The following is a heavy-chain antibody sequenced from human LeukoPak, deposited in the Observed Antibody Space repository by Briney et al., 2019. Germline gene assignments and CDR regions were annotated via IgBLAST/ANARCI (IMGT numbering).Heavy chain of an antibody. CDR3: AKVDEGATPFDY. V-gene: IGHV3-23*01. CDR2: VSGSGVST. CDR1: GFIFSSYV. D-gene: IGHD1-26*01. Sequence: GGSLRLSCAASGFIFSSYVMGWVRQVPGKGLEWASAVSGSGVSTYYGDSVKGRFTISRDNSKNTLYLQMNSLRAEDTAVYYCAKVDEGATPFDYWGQGTLVTVSS. J-gene: IGHJ4*02.